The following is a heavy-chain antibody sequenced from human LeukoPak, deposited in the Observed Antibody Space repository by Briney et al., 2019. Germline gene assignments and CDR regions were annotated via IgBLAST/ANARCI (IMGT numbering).Heavy chain of an antibody. J-gene: IGHJ2*01. D-gene: IGHD3-16*02. V-gene: IGHV3-21*01. CDR3: VGSDTIGYTPREWDYWYFDL. Sequence: GGSPRLSCAASGITFSRYSMNWVRQAPGKGLEWVSSISIGSTYIYYADSVKGRFTISRDNAKNSLYLQMNSLRAEDTAVYYCVGSDTIGYTPREWDYWYFDLWGRGTLVTVSS. CDR1: GITFSRYS. CDR2: ISIGSTYI.